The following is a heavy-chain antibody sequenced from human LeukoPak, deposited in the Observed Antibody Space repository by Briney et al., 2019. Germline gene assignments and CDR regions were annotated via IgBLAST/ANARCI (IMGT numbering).Heavy chain of an antibody. V-gene: IGHV1-46*01. CDR3: ARVGYSSGWDPYGYFDL. D-gene: IGHD6-19*01. J-gene: IGHJ2*01. Sequence: ASVKVSCKASGYTFTSYYMHWVRQAPGQGLEWMGIINPSGGSTSYAQKFQGRVTMTRDTSTSTVYMELSSLRSEDTAVYYCARVGYSSGWDPYGYFDLWGRGTLVTVSS. CDR2: INPSGGST. CDR1: GYTFTSYY.